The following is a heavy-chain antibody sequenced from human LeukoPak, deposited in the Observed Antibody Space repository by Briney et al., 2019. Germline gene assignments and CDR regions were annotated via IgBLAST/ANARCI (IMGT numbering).Heavy chain of an antibody. Sequence: GGSLRLSCAASGFTFSRYTMHWVRQAPGKGLQWVAVMSYDANNKYYADSVKGRFTISRDHSKSTLYLQMNSLRPDDTAVYYCARPLRMVVVPAAIVGKNWFDPWGQGTLVTVSS. J-gene: IGHJ5*02. CDR2: MSYDANNK. CDR1: GFTFSRYT. CDR3: ARPLRMVVVPAAIVGKNWFDP. V-gene: IGHV3-30-3*01. D-gene: IGHD2-2*02.